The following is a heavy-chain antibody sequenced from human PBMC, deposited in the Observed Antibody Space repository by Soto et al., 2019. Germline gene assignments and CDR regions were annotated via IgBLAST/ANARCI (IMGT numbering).Heavy chain of an antibody. CDR1: GFIFSNYA. CDR2: ISGPGGST. Sequence: EVHVLESGGGLVQPGGSLRLSCEASGFIFSNYAMTWVRQAAGKGLEWVSSISGPGGSTYYADSVQGRFTISRDNSKNTLFLQMHSLRADDTALYFCARDERIAVAGTDTWGQGILVTVTS. V-gene: IGHV3-23*01. CDR3: ARDERIAVAGTDT. D-gene: IGHD6-19*01. J-gene: IGHJ5*02.